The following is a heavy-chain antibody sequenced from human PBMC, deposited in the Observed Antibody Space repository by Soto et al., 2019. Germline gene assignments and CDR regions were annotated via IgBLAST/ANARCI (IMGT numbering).Heavy chain of an antibody. CDR2: INSDGSST. J-gene: IGHJ6*03. CDR3: ARDARDYDILTGPLPTRYMDV. Sequence: GGSLRLSCAASGFTFSSYWMHWVRQAPGKGLVWVSRINSDGSSTSYADSVKGRFTISRDNAKNTLYLQMNSLRAGDTAVYYCARDARDYDILTGPLPTRYMDVWGKGTTVTVSS. V-gene: IGHV3-74*01. CDR1: GFTFSSYW. D-gene: IGHD3-9*01.